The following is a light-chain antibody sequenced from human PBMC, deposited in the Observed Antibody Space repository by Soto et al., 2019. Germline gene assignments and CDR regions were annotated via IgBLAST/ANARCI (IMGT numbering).Light chain of an antibody. CDR1: SSDVGNYNF. Sequence: GASSDVGNYNFVSWFQQHPGKAPKFMIYEVNKRPSGVSTRFSGSKSGNTASLTISGLQADDEADYYCCSYAGSRTYVFGTGTKVTVL. J-gene: IGLJ1*01. CDR3: CSYAGSRTYV. V-gene: IGLV2-23*02. CDR2: EVN.